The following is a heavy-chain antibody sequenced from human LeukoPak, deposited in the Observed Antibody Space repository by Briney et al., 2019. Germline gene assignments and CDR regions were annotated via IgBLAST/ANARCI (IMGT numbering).Heavy chain of an antibody. CDR3: AIQPTEYYYDSSGQFDY. Sequence: GGSLRLSCAASGVTFSSYAMSWVRQAPGKGLGWVSAISGSGGSTYYADSVKGRFTISRDNSKNTLYLQMNSLRAEDTAVYYCAIQPTEYYYDSSGQFDYWGQGTLVTVSS. CDR1: GVTFSSYA. V-gene: IGHV3-23*01. J-gene: IGHJ4*02. CDR2: ISGSGGST. D-gene: IGHD3-22*01.